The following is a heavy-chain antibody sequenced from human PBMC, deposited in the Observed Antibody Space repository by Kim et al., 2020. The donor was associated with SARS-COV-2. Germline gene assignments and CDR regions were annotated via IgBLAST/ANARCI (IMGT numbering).Heavy chain of an antibody. CDR2: INPSDGGT. CDR3: GRSGIDGSGYFDD. D-gene: IGHD2-15*01. V-gene: IGHV1-46*01. Sequence: ASVKVSCKASTYTFTKYYIHWVRQAPGQGLEWMGIINPSDGGTGYAQKFRGRFIMTRDTSTSTVYMELSSLRSEDTAMYYCGRSGIDGSGYFDDWGQGTLFTVSS. J-gene: IGHJ4*02. CDR1: TYTFTKYY.